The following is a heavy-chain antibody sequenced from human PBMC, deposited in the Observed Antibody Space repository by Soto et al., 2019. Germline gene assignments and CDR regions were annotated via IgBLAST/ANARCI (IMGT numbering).Heavy chain of an antibody. CDR2: IYYSGST. Sequence: SETLSLTCTVSGGSISSYYWSWIRQPPGKGLEWIGYIYYSGSTNYNPSLKSRVTISVDTSKNQFSLKLSSVTAADTAVYYCASYDFWNGYNIDYWRQGTLVTVSS. D-gene: IGHD3-3*01. J-gene: IGHJ4*02. CDR1: GGSISSYY. V-gene: IGHV4-59*08. CDR3: ASYDFWNGYNIDY.